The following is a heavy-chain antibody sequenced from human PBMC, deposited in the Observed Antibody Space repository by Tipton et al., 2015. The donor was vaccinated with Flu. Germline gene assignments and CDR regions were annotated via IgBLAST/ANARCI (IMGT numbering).Heavy chain of an antibody. D-gene: IGHD3-10*01. CDR2: IYHSGST. Sequence: TLSLTCAVSGDSISSDYYWGWIRQPPGKGLEWIGSIYHSGSTYYNPSLKSRVTISVDTSKNQFSLKLSSVTAADTAVYYCARRGAVLLFDYWGQGTLVTVSS. CDR1: GDSISSDYY. V-gene: IGHV4-38-2*01. CDR3: ARRGAVLLFDY. J-gene: IGHJ4*02.